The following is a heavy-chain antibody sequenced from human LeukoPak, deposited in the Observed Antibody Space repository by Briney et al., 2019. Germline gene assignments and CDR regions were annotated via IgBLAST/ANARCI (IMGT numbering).Heavy chain of an antibody. CDR1: GFTFSSYW. V-gene: IGHV3-74*01. Sequence: GGSLRLSCAASGFTFSSYWMHWVRQAPGKGLVWVSRISTDGSSTKYADFVEGRFTISRDNAKNTLYLQMNSLRAEDTAAYYCVRGNFNGGIDHWGQGTLVTVSP. CDR2: ISTDGSST. J-gene: IGHJ4*02. CDR3: VRGNFNGGIDH. D-gene: IGHD2-21*01.